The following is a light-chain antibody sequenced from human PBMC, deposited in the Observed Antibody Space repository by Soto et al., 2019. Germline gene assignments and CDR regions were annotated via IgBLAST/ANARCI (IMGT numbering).Light chain of an antibody. CDR3: QPYNNWLLFT. CDR1: QSISRN. J-gene: IGKJ3*01. CDR2: SAS. Sequence: EIVMTQSPATLSVSPGERATLSCRASQSISRNLAWYQQKPGQAPRLLIFSASTRATGIPARFSGSGSGTEFTLTISSLQSEDSAIYYCQPYNNWLLFTFGPGTKVDIK. V-gene: IGKV3-15*01.